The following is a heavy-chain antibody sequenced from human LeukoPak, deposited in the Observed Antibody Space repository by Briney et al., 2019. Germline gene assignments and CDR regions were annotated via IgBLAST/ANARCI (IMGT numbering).Heavy chain of an antibody. CDR2: ISAYNGNT. D-gene: IGHD5-24*01. CDR1: GYTFTSYG. V-gene: IGHV1-18*01. J-gene: IGHJ4*02. CDR3: VKDYNYVIDY. Sequence: ASVKVSCKASGYTFTSYGISWVRQAPGQGLEWMGWISAYNGNTNYAQKLQGRVTMTTDTSTTTAYMELRSLRSDDTAVYYCVKDYNYVIDYWGQGTLVTVSS.